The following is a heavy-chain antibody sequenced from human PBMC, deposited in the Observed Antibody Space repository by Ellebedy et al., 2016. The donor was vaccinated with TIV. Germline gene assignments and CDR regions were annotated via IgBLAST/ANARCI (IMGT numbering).Heavy chain of an antibody. CDR3: AKLYPAHQEMSSGSYYDY. Sequence: MPSETLSLTCAVYGGSFSGYYWSWIRQPPGKGLEWIGEINHSGSTNYNPSLKSRVIISVDTSKNQFSLKLSSVTAADTAVYYCAKLYPAHQEMSSGSYYDYWGQGTLVTVSS. CDR1: GGSFSGYY. J-gene: IGHJ4*02. V-gene: IGHV4-34*01. CDR2: INHSGST. D-gene: IGHD1-26*01.